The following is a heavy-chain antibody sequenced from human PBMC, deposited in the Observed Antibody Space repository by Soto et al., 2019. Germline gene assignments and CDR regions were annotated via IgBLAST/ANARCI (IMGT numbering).Heavy chain of an antibody. CDR1: GYAFTTYG. CDR3: ARGRYGDY. CDR2: SSAHNGNT. Sequence: QVHLVQSGAEVKKPGASVKVSCKGSGYAFTTYGITWVRQAPGQVLEWMGWSSAHNGNTNYAQKLQGRVTVTRDTSTSTAYMELRSLRADGTAVYYCARGRYGDYWGQGALVTVSS. D-gene: IGHD1-1*01. V-gene: IGHV1-18*01. J-gene: IGHJ4*02.